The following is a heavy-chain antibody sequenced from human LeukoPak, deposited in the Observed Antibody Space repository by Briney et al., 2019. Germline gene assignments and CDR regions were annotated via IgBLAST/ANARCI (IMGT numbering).Heavy chain of an antibody. Sequence: GGSLRLSCAASGFTFIDYDMHWVRQVIGKGLEWVSAIGIRGDTHYSGSVKGRFTISRENAESSLYLQMNSLRAEDTAVYYCARDPGYSGYDYHTYFDYWGQGTLVTVSS. V-gene: IGHV3-13*01. CDR1: GFTFIDYD. CDR3: ARDPGYSGYDYHTYFDY. CDR2: IGIRGDT. D-gene: IGHD5-12*01. J-gene: IGHJ4*02.